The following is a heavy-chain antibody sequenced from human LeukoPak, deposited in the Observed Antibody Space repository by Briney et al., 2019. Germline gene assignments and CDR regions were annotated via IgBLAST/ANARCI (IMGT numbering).Heavy chain of an antibody. V-gene: IGHV4-34*01. CDR3: ARGSPLWFGESLNWFDP. CDR2: NNHSGST. Sequence: SETLSLTCAVYGGSFSGYYWSWIRQPPGKGLEWIGENNHSGSTNYNPSLKSRVTISVDTSKNQFSLKLSSVTAADTAVYYCARGSPLWFGESLNWFDPWGQGTLVTVSS. D-gene: IGHD3-10*01. J-gene: IGHJ5*02. CDR1: GGSFSGYY.